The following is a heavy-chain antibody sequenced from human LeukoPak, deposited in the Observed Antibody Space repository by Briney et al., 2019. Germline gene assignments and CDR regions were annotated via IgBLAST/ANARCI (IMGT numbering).Heavy chain of an antibody. CDR1: GGSISSGDYY. CDR3: ARGITMVRGVLYYFDY. V-gene: IGHV4-30-4*01. Sequence: SQTLSLTCTVSGGSISSGDYYWSWIRQPLGKGLEWIGYIYYSGSTYYNPSLKSRVTISVDTSKNQFSLKLSSVTAADTAVYYCARGITMVRGVLYYFDYWGQGTLVTVSS. J-gene: IGHJ4*02. CDR2: IYYSGST. D-gene: IGHD3-10*01.